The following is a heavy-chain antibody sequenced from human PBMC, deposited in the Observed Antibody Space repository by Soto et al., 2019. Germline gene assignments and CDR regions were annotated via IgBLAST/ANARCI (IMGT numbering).Heavy chain of an antibody. CDR1: GGTFSSYA. V-gene: IGHV1-69*01. CDR2: IIPIFGTA. Sequence: QVQLVQSGAEVKKSGSSVKVSCKASGGTFSSYAISWVRQAPGQGLEWMGGIIPIFGTANYAQKFQGRVTITADESTSTAYMELSSLRSEDTAVYYCARGGVAGTKGAWWFDPWGQGTLVTVSS. CDR3: ARGGVAGTKGAWWFDP. J-gene: IGHJ5*02. D-gene: IGHD6-19*01.